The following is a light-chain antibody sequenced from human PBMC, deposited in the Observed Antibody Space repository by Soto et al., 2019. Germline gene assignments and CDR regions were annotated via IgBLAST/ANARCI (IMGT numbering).Light chain of an antibody. Sequence: QSALTQPASVSGSPGQSITISCTGTSSDVGGYNFVSWYQQHPGKAPKLMLYNVYDRPSGISHRFSGSRSGNTASLTISGLHAEDEADYYCNSYTSSSALVFGGGTKLTVL. V-gene: IGLV2-14*03. CDR1: SSDVGGYNF. CDR2: NVY. CDR3: NSYTSSSALV. J-gene: IGLJ2*01.